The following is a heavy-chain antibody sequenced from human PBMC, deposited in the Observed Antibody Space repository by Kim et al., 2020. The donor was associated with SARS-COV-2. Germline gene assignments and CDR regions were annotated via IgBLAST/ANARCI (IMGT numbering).Heavy chain of an antibody. V-gene: IGHV4-34*01. D-gene: IGHD2-15*01. Sequence: SETLSLTCAVYVGSFSGYYWGWIRQPPGKELEWIGEITHSGSTNYNPSLKSRVTLSATTSQNQFSLRLNSLTAADPAVYYFARAPMPSCHSDYWGQGILV. J-gene: IGHJ4*02. CDR2: ITHSGST. CDR1: VGSFSGYY. CDR3: ARAPMPSCHSDY.